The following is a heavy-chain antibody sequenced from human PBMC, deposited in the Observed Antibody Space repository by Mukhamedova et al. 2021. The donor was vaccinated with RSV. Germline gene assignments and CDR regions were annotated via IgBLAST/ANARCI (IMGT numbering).Heavy chain of an antibody. D-gene: IGHD3-9*01. J-gene: IGHJ4*02. CDR3: TTDNRYYDILTGYRTFEY. Sequence: VRQAPGKGLEWVGRIKSKANGGAADYAAPVKGRFTISRDDSKNTLYLQMNSLNTEDTAVYYCTTDNRYYDILTGYRTFEYWGQGT. CDR2: IKSKANGGAA. V-gene: IGHV3-15*07.